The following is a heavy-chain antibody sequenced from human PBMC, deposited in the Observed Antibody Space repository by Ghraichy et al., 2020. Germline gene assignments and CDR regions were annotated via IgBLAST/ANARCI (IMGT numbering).Heavy chain of an antibody. CDR1: GESFSAYF. CDR2: INHGGST. CDR3: ATARYCAGGSCPRYFDS. Sequence: GSLRLSCDVYGESFSAYFRSWIRQPPGKGLEWIGEINHGGSTNYNPSLKRRVTISVDTSKNQFSLRLSYVTAADTAVYYCATARYCAGGSCPRYFDSWGQGTLVTVSS. D-gene: IGHD2-15*01. J-gene: IGHJ4*02. V-gene: IGHV4-34*01.